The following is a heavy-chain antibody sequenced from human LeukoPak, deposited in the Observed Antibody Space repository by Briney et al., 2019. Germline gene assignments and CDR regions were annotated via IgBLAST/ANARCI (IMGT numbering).Heavy chain of an antibody. V-gene: IGHV4-59*08. D-gene: IGHD6-19*01. CDR1: GGSISSYY. Sequence: PSETLSLTCTVSGGSISSYYWSWIRQPPGKGLEWIGYIYYSGSTNYNPSLKSRVTISVDTSKNQFSLKLSSVTAADTAVYYCARRIAVAGTPLYYFDYWGQGTLVTVSS. CDR2: IYYSGST. J-gene: IGHJ4*02. CDR3: ARRIAVAGTPLYYFDY.